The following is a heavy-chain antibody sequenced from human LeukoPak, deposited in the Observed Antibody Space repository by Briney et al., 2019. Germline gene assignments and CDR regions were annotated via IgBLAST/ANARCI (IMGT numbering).Heavy chain of an antibody. D-gene: IGHD6-13*01. J-gene: IGHJ4*02. CDR1: GFTFSSYA. Sequence: GRSLRLSCAASGFTFSSYAMHWVRQAPGKGLEWVAVISYDGSNKYYADSVKGRFTISRDNSRNTLYLQMNSLRAEDTAVYYCARDSGSSSWSVDYWGQGTLVTVSS. V-gene: IGHV3-30-3*01. CDR2: ISYDGSNK. CDR3: ARDSGSSSWSVDY.